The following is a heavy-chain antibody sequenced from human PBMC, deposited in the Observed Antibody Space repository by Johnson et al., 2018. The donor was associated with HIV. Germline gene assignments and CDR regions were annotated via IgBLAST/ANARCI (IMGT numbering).Heavy chain of an antibody. V-gene: IGHV3-30*04. J-gene: IGHJ3*02. CDR2: LSYDGSNK. CDR1: GFTFSSYA. CDR3: ARDAPDSGSYHAFDI. Sequence: QVQLVESGGGVVQPGRSLRPSCAASGFTFSSYAMHWVRQAPGKGLEWVAVLSYDGSNKYYADSVKGRFTISRDNSKNTLYLQMNSLRAEDTAVYYCARDAPDSGSYHAFDIWGQGTMVTVSS. D-gene: IGHD1-26*01.